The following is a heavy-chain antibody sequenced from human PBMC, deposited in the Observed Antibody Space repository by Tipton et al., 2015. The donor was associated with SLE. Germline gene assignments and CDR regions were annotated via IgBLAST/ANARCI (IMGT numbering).Heavy chain of an antibody. Sequence: TLSLTCTVSGGSISSYYWSWIRQPPGKGLEWIGYIYYSGSTNYEPSLKSRVTISVDTSKNQFSLKLNSVTAADTAMYFCARSPGRLRSMDYWGQGTLVTVSS. CDR1: GGSISSYY. CDR3: ARSPGRLRSMDY. D-gene: IGHD3-3*01. CDR2: IYYSGST. J-gene: IGHJ4*02. V-gene: IGHV4-59*01.